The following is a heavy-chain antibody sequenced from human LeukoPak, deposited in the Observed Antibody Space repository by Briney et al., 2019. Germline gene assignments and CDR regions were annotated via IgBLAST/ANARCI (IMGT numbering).Heavy chain of an antibody. CDR1: GGSISSYY. D-gene: IGHD4-17*01. CDR3: ARGMGYGDYRDY. V-gene: IGHV4-59*01. Sequence: SETLSLTCSASGGSISSYYWSWIRQPPGKGLEWIGYIYYSGSTNYNPSLRSRVTISVDTSKNQFSLKLSSVTAADTAVYYCARGMGYGDYRDYWGQGTLLTVSS. J-gene: IGHJ4*02. CDR2: IYYSGST.